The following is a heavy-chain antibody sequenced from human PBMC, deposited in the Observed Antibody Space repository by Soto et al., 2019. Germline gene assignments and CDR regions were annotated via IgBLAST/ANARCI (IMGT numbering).Heavy chain of an antibody. CDR1: GFTVTRYS. CDR3: ARESEDPTSNFDY. CDR2: ISSTTNYI. J-gene: IGHJ4*02. V-gene: IGHV3-21*06. Sequence: LRLSCAACGFTVTRYSMNWVRQAPGKGLEWVSSISSTTNYIYYGDSMKGRFTISRDNAKNSLYLEMNSLRAEDTAVYYCARESEDPTSNFDYWGQGTLVTVSS.